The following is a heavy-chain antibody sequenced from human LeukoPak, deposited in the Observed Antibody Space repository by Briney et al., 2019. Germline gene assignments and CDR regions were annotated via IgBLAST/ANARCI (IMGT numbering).Heavy chain of an antibody. J-gene: IGHJ4*02. CDR3: ARALTWELNYDLPTTAGIDY. CDR2: INQDGSEK. Sequence: PGGSLRLSCAASGFTFSSYWMSWVRQAPGKGLEWVANINQDGSEKYYVDSVKGRFTISRDNAKNSLYLQMNSLRAEDTAVYYCARALTWELNYDLPTTAGIDYWGQGTLVTVSS. CDR1: GFTFSSYW. V-gene: IGHV3-7*01. D-gene: IGHD3-3*01.